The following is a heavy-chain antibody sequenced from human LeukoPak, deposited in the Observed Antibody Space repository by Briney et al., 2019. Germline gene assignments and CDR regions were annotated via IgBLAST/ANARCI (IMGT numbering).Heavy chain of an antibody. D-gene: IGHD3-3*01. J-gene: IGHJ4*02. CDR3: ARGGGSYDFWSGPVDY. Sequence: PSETLSLTCTVSGGSISSYYWSWIRQPPGKGPEWIGYIYYSGSTNYNPSHKSRVTISVDTSKNQFSLKLSSVTAADTAVYYCARGGGSYDFWSGPVDYWGQGTLVTVSS. CDR2: IYYSGST. V-gene: IGHV4-59*01. CDR1: GGSISSYY.